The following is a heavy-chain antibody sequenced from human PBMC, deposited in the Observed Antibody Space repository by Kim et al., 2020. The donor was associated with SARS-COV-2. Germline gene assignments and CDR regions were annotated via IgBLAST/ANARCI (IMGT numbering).Heavy chain of an antibody. V-gene: IGHV3-53*01. Sequence: GRTSYAYSGKGRFTISTDSSKNTLYLQMTGLRAEDTAVYYCARAQFFDYWGQGTLVTVSS. J-gene: IGHJ4*02. CDR2: GRT. CDR3: ARAQFFDY.